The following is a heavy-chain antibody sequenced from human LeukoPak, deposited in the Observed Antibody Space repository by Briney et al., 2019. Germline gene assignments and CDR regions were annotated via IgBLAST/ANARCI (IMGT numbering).Heavy chain of an antibody. CDR1: GFTFSSYA. D-gene: IGHD6-13*01. J-gene: IGHJ3*02. CDR2: ISYDGSNK. Sequence: PGGSLRLSCAASGFTFSSYAMHWVRQAPGKGLEWVAVISYDGSNKYYADSVKGRFTISRDNSKNTLYLQMNSLRAEDTAVYYCARDRGQQLGNAFDIWGQGTMVTVSS. CDR3: ARDRGQQLGNAFDI. V-gene: IGHV3-30*04.